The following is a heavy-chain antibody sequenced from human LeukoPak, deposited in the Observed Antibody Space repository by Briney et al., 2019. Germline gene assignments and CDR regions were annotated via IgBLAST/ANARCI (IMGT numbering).Heavy chain of an antibody. V-gene: IGHV1-69*05. CDR3: ARVVGATAFDY. CDR1: GGTFSSYA. J-gene: IGHJ4*02. CDR2: IIPIFGTA. Sequence: PVKVSCKASGGTFSSYAISWVRQAPGQGLEWMGRIIPIFGTANYAQKFQGRVTITTDEPTSTAYMELSSLRSEDTAVYYCARVVGATAFDYWGQGTLVTVSS. D-gene: IGHD1-26*01.